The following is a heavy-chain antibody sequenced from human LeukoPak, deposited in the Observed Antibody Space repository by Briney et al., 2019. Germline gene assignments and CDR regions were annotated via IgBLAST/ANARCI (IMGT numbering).Heavy chain of an antibody. J-gene: IGHJ4*02. D-gene: IGHD2-15*01. Sequence: GGSLRLSCATSGFTFNNYAMNWIRQASGKGLEWVSVISGSGGNTYYTDSVKGRFSISRDDSKSTLYLQLNSLRAEDTALYYCARCTGGTCYLPLDYWGQGTLVTVSS. CDR3: ARCTGGTCYLPLDY. V-gene: IGHV3-23*01. CDR1: GFTFNNYA. CDR2: ISGSGGNT.